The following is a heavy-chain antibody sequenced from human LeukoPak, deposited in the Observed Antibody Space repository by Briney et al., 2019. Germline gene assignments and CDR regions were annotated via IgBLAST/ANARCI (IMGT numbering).Heavy chain of an antibody. D-gene: IGHD3-9*01. J-gene: IGHJ6*02. CDR1: GFTVSSNY. Sequence: GGSLRLSCAASGFTVSSNYMSWVRQAPGKGLERVSVIYSGGSTYYADSVKGRFTISRDNSKNTLYLQMNSLRAEDTAVYYCASNPVRASGSYPIRYFDWYYYYYGMDVWGQGTTVTVSS. CDR2: IYSGGST. CDR3: ASNPVRASGSYPIRYFDWYYYYYGMDV. V-gene: IGHV3-66*01.